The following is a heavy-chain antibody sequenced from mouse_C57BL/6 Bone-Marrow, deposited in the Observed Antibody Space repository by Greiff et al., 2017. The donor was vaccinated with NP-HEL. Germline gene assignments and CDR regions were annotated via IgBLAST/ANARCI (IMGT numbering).Heavy chain of an antibody. CDR1: GYAFTNYL. CDR2: INPGSGGT. V-gene: IGHV1-54*01. CDR3: ARRLGYGMDY. J-gene: IGHJ2*01. Sequence: VKLMESGAELVRPGTSVKVSCKASGYAFTNYLIEWVKQRPGQGLEWIGVINPGSGGTNYNEKFKGKATLTADKSSSTAYMQLSSLTSEDSAVYFCARRLGYGMDYWGQGTTLTVSS. D-gene: IGHD1-1*01.